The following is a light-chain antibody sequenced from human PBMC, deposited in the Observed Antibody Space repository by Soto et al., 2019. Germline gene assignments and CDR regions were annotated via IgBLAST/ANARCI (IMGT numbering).Light chain of an antibody. J-gene: IGKJ2*01. CDR1: QNIRSS. CDR3: QQYDIWPPYT. V-gene: IGKV3-15*01. Sequence: EVVITQSPASLSASPGERVTLSCRASQNIRSSLAWYQQRPGQAPRLLIYDASTRATGIPPRFSGGGSGTEFTVTISSLQSEDFAIYYCQQYDIWPPYTFGQGTKEDIK. CDR2: DAS.